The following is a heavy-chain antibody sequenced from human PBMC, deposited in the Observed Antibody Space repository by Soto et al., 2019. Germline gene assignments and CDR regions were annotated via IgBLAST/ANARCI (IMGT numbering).Heavy chain of an antibody. D-gene: IGHD3-22*01. CDR1: ADIFSNYD. V-gene: IGHV1-8*01. CDR2: MNPRSGNT. Sequence: QVQLVQSGAEVKKHGASVKVSCRASADIFSNYDINWVRQAAGQGLEWMGWMNPRSGNTGSAQEFQGRVTMTSNTSISTAYIEVSSLRSEDTAVYYCATSTIAVVFSTTIDAFDIWGQGTMVSVSS. CDR3: ATSTIAVVFSTTIDAFDI. J-gene: IGHJ3*02.